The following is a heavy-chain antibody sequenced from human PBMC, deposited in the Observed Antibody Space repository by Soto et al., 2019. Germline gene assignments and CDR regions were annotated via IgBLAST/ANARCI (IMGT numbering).Heavy chain of an antibody. Sequence: NPSETLSLTCTVSGGSISSGDYYWSWIRQPPGKGLEWIGYIYYSGSTYYNPSLKSRVTISVDTSKNQFSLKLSSVTAADTAVYYCASSDIVVVPAAISIWGQGTLVTVSS. CDR2: IYYSGST. V-gene: IGHV4-30-4*01. CDR3: ASSDIVVVPAAISI. D-gene: IGHD2-2*02. CDR1: GGSISSGDYY. J-gene: IGHJ4*02.